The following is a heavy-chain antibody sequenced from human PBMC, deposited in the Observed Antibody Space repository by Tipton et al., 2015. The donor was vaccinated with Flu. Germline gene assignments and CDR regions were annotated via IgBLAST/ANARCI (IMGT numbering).Heavy chain of an antibody. D-gene: IGHD4-11*01. CDR2: IYYSGST. J-gene: IGHJ6*02. CDR3: ASATTVTTSGMDV. CDR1: GGSISSFY. V-gene: IGHV4-59*01. Sequence: TLSLTCTVSGGSISSFYWSWIRQPPGRGLELIGYIYYSGSTNYNPSLMSRVTMSVDTSKNQFFLKLNSVTAADTAVYYCASATTVTTSGMDVWGQGTTVTVSS.